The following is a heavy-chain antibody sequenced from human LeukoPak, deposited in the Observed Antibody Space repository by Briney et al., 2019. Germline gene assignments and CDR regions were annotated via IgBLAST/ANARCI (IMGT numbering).Heavy chain of an antibody. V-gene: IGHV3-7*01. J-gene: IGHJ4*02. CDR2: IKQDGSEK. D-gene: IGHD5-18*01. CDR1: GFTFSSYW. Sequence: GGSLRLSCAAPGFTFSSYWMSWVRQAPGKGLEWVANIKQDGSEKYYVDSVKGRFTISRDNAKNSLYLQMNSLRAEDTAVYYCARDGVDTAMVTPLPFDYWGQGTLVTVSS. CDR3: ARDGVDTAMVTPLPFDY.